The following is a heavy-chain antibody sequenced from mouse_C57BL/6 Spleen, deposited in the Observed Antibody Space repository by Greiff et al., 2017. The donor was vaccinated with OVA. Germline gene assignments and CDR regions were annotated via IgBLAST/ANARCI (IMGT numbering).Heavy chain of an antibody. Sequence: EVKLVESGPELVKPGASVKISCKASGYSFTGYYMNWVKQSPEKSLEWIGEINPSTGGTTYNQKFKAKATLTVDKSSSTAYMQLKSLTSEDSAVYYCARRDSNLDYWGQGTTLTVSS. CDR2: INPSTGGT. CDR1: GYSFTGYY. CDR3: ARRDSNLDY. D-gene: IGHD2-5*01. J-gene: IGHJ2*01. V-gene: IGHV1-42*01.